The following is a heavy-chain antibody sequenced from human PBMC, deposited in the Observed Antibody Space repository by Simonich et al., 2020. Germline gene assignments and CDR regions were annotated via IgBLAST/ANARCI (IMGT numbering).Heavy chain of an antibody. D-gene: IGHD2-15*01. CDR3: ARAHSRYCSGGSCYFDY. J-gene: IGHJ4*02. CDR1: GYSISSGYY. Sequence: QVQLQESGPGLVKPSETLSLTCAVSGYSISSGYYWGWIRQPPGKGLEWIGSIYHSGSTNYNPSLKSRVTISVDTSKNQFSLKLSSVTAADTAVYYCARAHSRYCSGGSCYFDYWGQGTLVTVSS. V-gene: IGHV4-38-2*01. CDR2: IYHSGST.